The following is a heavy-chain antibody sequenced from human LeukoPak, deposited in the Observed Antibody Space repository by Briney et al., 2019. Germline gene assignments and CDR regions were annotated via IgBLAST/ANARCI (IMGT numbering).Heavy chain of an antibody. V-gene: IGHV4-34*01. CDR1: GGSFGGYY. Sequence: SETLSLTCAVYGGSFGGYYWSWIRQPPGKGLEWIGEINHSGSTNYNPSLKSRVTISVDTSKNQFSLKLSSVTAADTAVYYCATASLARYDSSGYYYYWGQGTLVTVSS. CDR3: ATASLARYDSSGYYYY. CDR2: INHSGST. D-gene: IGHD3-22*01. J-gene: IGHJ4*02.